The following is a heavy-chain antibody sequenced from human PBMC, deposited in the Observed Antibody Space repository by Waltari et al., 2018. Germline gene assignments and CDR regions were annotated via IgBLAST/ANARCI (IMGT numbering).Heavy chain of an antibody. CDR1: GGSISSGDYF. J-gene: IGHJ4*02. CDR3: ASLLTGIDY. CDR2: IYYSGST. D-gene: IGHD7-27*01. Sequence: QVQLQESGPGLVKPSQTLSLTCTVSGGSISSGDYFWNWIRQPPGKGLEWFGYIYYSGSTYSNPSLKSRVTISVDTSKNQFALKLTAVTAADTAVYYCASLLTGIDYWGQGTLVTVSS. V-gene: IGHV4-30-4*08.